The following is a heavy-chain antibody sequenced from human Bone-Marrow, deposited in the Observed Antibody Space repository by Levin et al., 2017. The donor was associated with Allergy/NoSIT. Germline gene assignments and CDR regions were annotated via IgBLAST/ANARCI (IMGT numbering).Heavy chain of an antibody. D-gene: IGHD2-15*01. CDR3: ARDEVVIGARVVEVDV. J-gene: IGHJ6*02. CDR2: IYYTGST. Sequence: PSETLSLTCTVSGGSVSSGSYYWTWIRQPPGKGLEWIGNIYYTGSTNYTPSLKSRVTISMDPSKNQFSLKLSSVTAADTAVYYCARDEVVIGARVVEVDVWGQGTTVIVSS. CDR1: GGSVSSGSYY. V-gene: IGHV4-61*01.